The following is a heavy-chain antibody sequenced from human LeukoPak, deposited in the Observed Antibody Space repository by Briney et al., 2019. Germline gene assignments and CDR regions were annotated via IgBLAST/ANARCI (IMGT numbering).Heavy chain of an antibody. D-gene: IGHD3-10*01. Sequence: GGSLRLSCAASGFTFSSYAMHWVRQAPGKGLEWVAVTSYDGSNKYYADSVKGRFTISRDNSKNTLYLQMNSLRAEDTAVYYCASGYGSGSYGAFDIWGQGTMVTVSS. CDR3: ASGYGSGSYGAFDI. J-gene: IGHJ3*02. CDR2: TSYDGSNK. CDR1: GFTFSSYA. V-gene: IGHV3-30*04.